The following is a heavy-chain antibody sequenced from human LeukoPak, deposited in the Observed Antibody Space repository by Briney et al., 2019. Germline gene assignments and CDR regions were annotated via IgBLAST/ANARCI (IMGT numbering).Heavy chain of an antibody. CDR3: AIEMATINRYYFDY. J-gene: IGHJ4*02. CDR2: IIPIFGTA. V-gene: IGHV1-69*13. Sequence: SVEVSCKASGYTFTSYGISWVRQAPGQGLEWMGGIIPIFGTANYAQKFQGRVTITADESTSTAYMELSSLRSEDTAVYYCAIEMATINRYYFDYWGQGTLVTVSS. CDR1: GYTFTSYG. D-gene: IGHD5-24*01.